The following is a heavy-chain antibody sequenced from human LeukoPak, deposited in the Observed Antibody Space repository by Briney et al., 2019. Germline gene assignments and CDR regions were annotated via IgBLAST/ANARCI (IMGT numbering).Heavy chain of an antibody. D-gene: IGHD2-2*02. Sequence: GGSLRLSCAASGFSFSTSEMNWVRQAPGKGLEWVASISSTGSTTYYADPVQGRFTISRDNAKTSLSLQMSSLRVEDTATYFCARDSDSAIPYCYFDLWGRGTLVTVPS. CDR3: ARDSDSAIPYCYFDL. J-gene: IGHJ2*01. CDR1: GFSFSTSE. V-gene: IGHV3-48*03. CDR2: ISSTGSTT.